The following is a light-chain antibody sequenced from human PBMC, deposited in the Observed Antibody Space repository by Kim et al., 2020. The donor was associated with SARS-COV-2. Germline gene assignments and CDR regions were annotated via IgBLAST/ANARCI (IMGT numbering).Light chain of an antibody. V-gene: IGKV1-5*03. CDR1: QSFSGW. J-gene: IGKJ2*01. Sequence: DIQMTQSPSTLSASVGDRVTITCRASQSFSGWLAWYQQKPGQAPKVLIYKASSLQSGVPSRFSGSGSDTHFTLTINSLQPDDSATYYCQQYYNYPYTFGQGTKLEI. CDR3: QQYYNYPYT. CDR2: KAS.